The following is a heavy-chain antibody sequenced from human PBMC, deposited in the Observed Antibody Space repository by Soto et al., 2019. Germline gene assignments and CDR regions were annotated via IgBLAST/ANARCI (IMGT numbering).Heavy chain of an antibody. Sequence: SETLSLTCSVYSGSISSSLYYWGWIRQPPGKGLEWIGTIDSTVSTHYNPSLKRRVTISVDTSTTQFSLKLNSVTAAATAVYYCARLPYYDTPPVTFDIWGQGAMVTVSS. CDR2: IDSTVST. D-gene: IGHD3-22*01. CDR3: ARLPYYDTPPVTFDI. CDR1: SGSISSSLYY. V-gene: IGHV4-39*01. J-gene: IGHJ3*02.